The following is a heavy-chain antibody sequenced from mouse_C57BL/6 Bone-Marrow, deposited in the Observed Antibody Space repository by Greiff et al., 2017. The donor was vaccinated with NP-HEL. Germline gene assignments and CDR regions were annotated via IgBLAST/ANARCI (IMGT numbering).Heavy chain of an antibody. Sequence: EVQGVESGGDLVKPGGSLKLSCAASGFTFSSYGMSWVRQTPDKRLEWVATISSGGSYTYYPDSVKGRFTLSRDNAKNTLYRQMSSLKSEDTAMYYCARPLTGYAMDYWGQGASVTVSS. CDR3: ARPLTGYAMDY. V-gene: IGHV5-6*01. CDR1: GFTFSSYG. J-gene: IGHJ4*01. D-gene: IGHD4-1*01. CDR2: ISSGGSYT.